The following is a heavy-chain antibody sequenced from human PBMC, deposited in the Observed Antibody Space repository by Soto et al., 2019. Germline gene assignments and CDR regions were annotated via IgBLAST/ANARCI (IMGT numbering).Heavy chain of an antibody. Sequence: ASVKVSCKASGGTFSSYAISWVRQAPGQGLEWMGGIIPIFGTANYAQKFQGRVTITADESTSTAYMELSSLRSEDTAVYYCARTDTNHYDFWSGYFHWGQGTLVTVSS. CDR3: ARTDTNHYDFWSGYFH. J-gene: IGHJ4*02. CDR1: GGTFSSYA. CDR2: IIPIFGTA. D-gene: IGHD3-3*01. V-gene: IGHV1-69*13.